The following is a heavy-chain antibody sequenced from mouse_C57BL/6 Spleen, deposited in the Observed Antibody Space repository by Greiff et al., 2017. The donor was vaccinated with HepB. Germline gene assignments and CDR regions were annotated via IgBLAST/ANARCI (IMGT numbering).Heavy chain of an antibody. CDR2: IYPGDGDT. CDR3: ASPHYYGSSYDAMDY. V-gene: IGHV1-80*01. J-gene: IGHJ4*01. CDR1: GYAFSSYW. Sequence: VQLQQSGAELVKPGASVKISCKASGYAFSSYWMNWVKQRPGKGLEWIGQIYPGDGDTNYNGKFKGKATLTADKSSSTAYMQLSSLTSEDSAVYFCASPHYYGSSYDAMDYWGQRTSVTVSS. D-gene: IGHD1-1*01.